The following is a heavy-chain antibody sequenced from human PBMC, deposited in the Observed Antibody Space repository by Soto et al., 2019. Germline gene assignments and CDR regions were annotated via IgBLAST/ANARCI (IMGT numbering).Heavy chain of an antibody. V-gene: IGHV3-30*18. Sequence: QVQLVESGGGVVQPGRSLRLSCAGSGFTFSSYGMHWVRQAPGKGLEWVAVISYDGSNKNYADSVKGRFTISRDNFENTLYLQMNSLGAEDTAVYYCAKDHVSSGWYYFHYWGQGTLVTVSS. D-gene: IGHD6-19*01. CDR1: GFTFSSYG. CDR2: ISYDGSNK. J-gene: IGHJ4*02. CDR3: AKDHVSSGWYYFHY.